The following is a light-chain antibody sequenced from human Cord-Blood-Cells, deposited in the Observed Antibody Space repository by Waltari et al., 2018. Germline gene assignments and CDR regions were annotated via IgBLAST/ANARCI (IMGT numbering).Light chain of an antibody. Sequence: QSALTQPASVSGSPGQSITISCTGTSSDVGGYNYVSWYQQHPGKAPKLMIYDVSNRPSGVSNRFSGSKSGSTASLTISGLQAEDEADYYCSSYTSSSIFYVFGTGTKVTVL. J-gene: IGLJ1*01. CDR2: DVS. CDR3: SSYTSSSIFYV. CDR1: SSDVGGYNY. V-gene: IGLV2-14*01.